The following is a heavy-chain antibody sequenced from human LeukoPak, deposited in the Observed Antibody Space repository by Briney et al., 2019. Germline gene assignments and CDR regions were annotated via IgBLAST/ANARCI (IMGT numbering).Heavy chain of an antibody. CDR1: GFTFSSYS. V-gene: IGHV4-59*08. CDR2: IYYSGST. J-gene: IGHJ4*02. CDR3: ARHNARLRGWIGEVDY. Sequence: GSLRLSCAASGFTFSSYSMNWVRQAPGKGLEWIGYIYYSGSTNYNPSLKSRVTISVDTSKNQFSLMLSSVTAADTAVYYCARHNARLRGWIGEVDYWGQGALVTVSS. D-gene: IGHD3-10*01.